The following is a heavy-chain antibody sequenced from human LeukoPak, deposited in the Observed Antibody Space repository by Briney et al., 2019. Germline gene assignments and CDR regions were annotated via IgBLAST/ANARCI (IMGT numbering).Heavy chain of an antibody. CDR3: TRDRFYAMGA. CDR2: ITIDGSST. CDR1: GVISRNSW. J-gene: IGHJ6*02. V-gene: IGHV3-74*03. Sequence: VGSLRLSCVASGVISRNSWMHCVRQAPGKGLVWVSRITIDGSSTAYAAFVNGRFTISRDSAKNTLYLQMNSLRAEDTAVYYCTRDRFYAMGAWGQGTTVTV.